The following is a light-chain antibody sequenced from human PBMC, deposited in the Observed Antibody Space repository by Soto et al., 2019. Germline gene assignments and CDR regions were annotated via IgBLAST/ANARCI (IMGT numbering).Light chain of an antibody. CDR2: DAS. V-gene: IGKV3D-20*01. CDR1: HSVSSSY. Sequence: EIVLTQSPATLSLSPGERATLSCGASHSVSSSYLAWYQQKPGVAPRLLIYDASSRATGIPDRFSGSGSGTDFTLTISRLEPEDFAVYYCQQYGSSPRTFGQGTKVEIK. J-gene: IGKJ1*01. CDR3: QQYGSSPRT.